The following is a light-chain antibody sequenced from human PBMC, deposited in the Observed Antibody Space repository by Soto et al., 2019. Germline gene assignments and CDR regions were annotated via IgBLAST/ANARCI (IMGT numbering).Light chain of an antibody. CDR2: DAS. J-gene: IGKJ3*01. Sequence: DIVMTQSPATLSVAPGERVTFSCRASQGVSRKLAWYQQKPGQAPRLLIYDASSRATGVPDRFSGGGSGTDFTLTISRLEPEDFAVYYCQHYAMSPPFTFGPGTKVDIK. V-gene: IGKV3-20*01. CDR1: QGVSRK. CDR3: QHYAMSPPFT.